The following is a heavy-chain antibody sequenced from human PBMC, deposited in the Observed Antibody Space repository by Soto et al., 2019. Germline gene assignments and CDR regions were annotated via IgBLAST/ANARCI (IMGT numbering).Heavy chain of an antibody. CDR3: AREGQTGSYGSYYYYGMDV. V-gene: IGHV3-48*01. CDR2: ISNSSSTI. D-gene: IGHD5-18*01. Sequence: GGSLRLSCAASGFTFSSYSMNWVRQAPGKGLEWVSYISNSSSTIYYADSVKGRFTISRDNSKNTLYLQMNSLRAEDTAVYYCAREGQTGSYGSYYYYGMDVWGQGTTVTVSS. CDR1: GFTFSSYS. J-gene: IGHJ6*02.